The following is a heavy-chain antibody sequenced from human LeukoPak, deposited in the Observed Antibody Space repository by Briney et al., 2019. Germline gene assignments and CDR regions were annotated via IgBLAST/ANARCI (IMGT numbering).Heavy chain of an antibody. V-gene: IGHV1-2*02. J-gene: IGHJ4*02. CDR3: AREGGQLWLFGY. CDR2: INPNSGGT. CDR1: GYTFTSYG. D-gene: IGHD5-18*01. Sequence: GASVKVSCKASGYTFTSYGISWVRQAPGQGLEWMGWINPNSGGTNYAQKFQGRVTMTRDTSISTAYMELSRLRSDDTAVYYCAREGGQLWLFGYWGQGTLVTVSS.